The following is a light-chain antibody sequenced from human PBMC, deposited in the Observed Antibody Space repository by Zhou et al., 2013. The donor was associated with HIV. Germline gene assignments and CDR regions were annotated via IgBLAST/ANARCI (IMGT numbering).Light chain of an antibody. J-gene: IGKJ2*01. CDR2: GAS. Sequence: EIVMTQSPATLSVSPGERATLSCRASQSVSTNLAWYQQKPGQAPRLIIHGASTRATGIPARVSGSGSGTEFTLTINTVQSEDFAVYYCQQYNNWPYTFGLGDQTWKSN. CDR3: QQYNNWPYT. V-gene: IGKV3-15*01. CDR1: QSVSTN.